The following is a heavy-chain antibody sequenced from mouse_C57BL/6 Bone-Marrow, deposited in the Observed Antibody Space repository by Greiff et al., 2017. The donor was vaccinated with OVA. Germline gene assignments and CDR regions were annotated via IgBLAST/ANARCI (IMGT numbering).Heavy chain of an antibody. V-gene: IGHV1-5*01. Sequence: VQLQQSGTVLARPGASVKMSCKTSGYTFTSYWMHWVKQRPGQGLEWIGAIYPGNSDTSYNQKFKGKAKRTAVTSASTAYMELSSLTNEDSAVYYCTRARFDYWGQGTTLTVSS. CDR3: TRARFDY. CDR1: GYTFTSYW. J-gene: IGHJ2*01. CDR2: IYPGNSDT.